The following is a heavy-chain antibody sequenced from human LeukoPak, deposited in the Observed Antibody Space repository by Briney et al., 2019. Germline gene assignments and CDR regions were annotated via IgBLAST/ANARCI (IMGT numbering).Heavy chain of an antibody. CDR2: IKQDGSEK. CDR3: ARYPPYRTSTSCYGHDAFDI. D-gene: IGHD2-2*01. V-gene: IGHV3-7*01. Sequence: GGSLRLSCAASGFTFSSHWMSWVRQVPGKGLEWVANIKQDGSEKYYVDSVKGRFTISRDNAKNSLYLQMNSLRAEDTAVYYCARYPPYRTSTSCYGHDAFDIWGQGTMVTVSS. J-gene: IGHJ3*02. CDR1: GFTFSSHW.